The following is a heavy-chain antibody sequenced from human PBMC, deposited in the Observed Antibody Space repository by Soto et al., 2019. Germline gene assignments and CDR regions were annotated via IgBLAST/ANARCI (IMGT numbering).Heavy chain of an antibody. CDR3: AREGDDRHFFFDS. CDR1: GRSMISYY. J-gene: IGHJ4*02. V-gene: IGHV4-4*07. CDR2: VYTGGNT. D-gene: IGHD3-3*02. Sequence: PSETLSLTSNVSGRSMISYYWSWIRQRAGQGLEWIGRVYTGGNTNYNPSLKSRVTMSVDTSKSQFSLNLTSVTAADTAVYYCAREGDDRHFFFDSWGQGTLVTVSS.